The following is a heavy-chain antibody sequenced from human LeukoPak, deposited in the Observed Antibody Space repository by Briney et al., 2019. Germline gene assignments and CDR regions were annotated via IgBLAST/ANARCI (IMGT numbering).Heavy chain of an antibody. CDR1: GFTFSSYW. V-gene: IGHV3-74*01. D-gene: IGHD4-23*01. CDR3: AREGDGGNPDY. CDR2: INSDGSST. Sequence: GGSLRLSCAASGFTFSSYWMHLVRQAPGKGLVWVSRINSDGSSTSYADSVKGRFTISRDNAKNTLYLQMNSLRAEDTAVYYCAREGDGGNPDYWGQGTLVTVS. J-gene: IGHJ4*02.